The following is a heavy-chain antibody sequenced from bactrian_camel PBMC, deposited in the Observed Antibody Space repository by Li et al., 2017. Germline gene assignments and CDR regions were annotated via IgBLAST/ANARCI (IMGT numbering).Heavy chain of an antibody. J-gene: IGHJ4*01. CDR3: AKRGDEAGVWYEFHS. CDR1: GLSVSSYC. Sequence: VQLVESGGGSVRGGGSLSLSCAASGLSVSSYCMGWFRQAPGKEREGVATLVPAGITRYADSVKGRFTISRDNAKNTLYLQLSNLKTEDTAMYYCAKRGDEAGVWYEFHSWGQGTQVTVS. D-gene: IGHD6*01. V-gene: IGHV3S55*01. CDR2: LVPAGIT.